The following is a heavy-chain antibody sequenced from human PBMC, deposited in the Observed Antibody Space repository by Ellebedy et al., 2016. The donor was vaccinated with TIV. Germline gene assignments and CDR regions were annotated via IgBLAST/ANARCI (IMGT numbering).Heavy chain of an antibody. D-gene: IGHD6-6*01. Sequence: PGGSLRLSCAASGFPVTSNYMNWVRQAPGKGLEWVSVIFSAADGGETHYADSVKGRFTISRDSSKNTLYLQMNSLRAEETAVYYCMFKGLSARLYWGQGTLVTVSS. V-gene: IGHV3-53*01. CDR1: GFPVTSNY. J-gene: IGHJ1*01. CDR3: MFKGLSARLY. CDR2: IFSAADGGET.